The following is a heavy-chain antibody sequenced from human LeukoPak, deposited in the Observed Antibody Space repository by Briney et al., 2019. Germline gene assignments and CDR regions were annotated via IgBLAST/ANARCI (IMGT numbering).Heavy chain of an antibody. CDR3: ARLDVAPIWFGELLHNWFDP. CDR1: GGSISSSSYY. CDR2: IYYSGST. V-gene: IGHV4-39*01. D-gene: IGHD3-10*01. Sequence: SETLSLTCTVSGGSISSSSYYGGWIRQPPGKGLEWIGSIYYSGSTYYNPSLKSRVTISVDTSKNQFSLKLSSVTAADTAVYYCARLDVAPIWFGELLHNWFDPWGQGTLVTVSS. J-gene: IGHJ5*02.